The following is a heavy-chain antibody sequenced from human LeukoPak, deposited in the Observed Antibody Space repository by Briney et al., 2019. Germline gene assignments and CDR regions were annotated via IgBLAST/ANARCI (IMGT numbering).Heavy chain of an antibody. Sequence: PSETLSLTCTVSGGSISSGSYYWSWIRQPAGKGLEWIGRIYTSGSTNYNPSLKSRVTISVDTSKNQFSLKLSSVTAADTAVYYCASDTLSEIYDLGAFDIWGQGTMVTVSS. V-gene: IGHV4-61*02. D-gene: IGHD3-22*01. J-gene: IGHJ3*02. CDR1: GGSISSGSYY. CDR2: IYTSGST. CDR3: ASDTLSEIYDLGAFDI.